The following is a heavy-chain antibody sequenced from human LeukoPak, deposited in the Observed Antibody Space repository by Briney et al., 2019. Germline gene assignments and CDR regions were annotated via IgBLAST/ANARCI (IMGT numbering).Heavy chain of an antibody. J-gene: IGHJ4*02. CDR1: GFTFSSYA. CDR3: AKGNGYSYGRYYFDY. D-gene: IGHD5-18*01. CDR2: ITASGGNT. Sequence: GGSLRLTCAASGFTFSSYAMGWVRQAPGKGLEWVSAITASGGNTYYADSVKGRFTISRDNSKNTLYLQVNSLRAEDTAVYYCAKGNGYSYGRYYFDYWGQGTLVTVSS. V-gene: IGHV3-23*01.